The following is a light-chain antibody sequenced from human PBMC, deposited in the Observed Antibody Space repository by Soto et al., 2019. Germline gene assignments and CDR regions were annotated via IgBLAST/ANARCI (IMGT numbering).Light chain of an antibody. CDR2: KAS. CDR1: QTISSW. Sequence: DLQMTQSPSTLSGSVGDRVTITCRASQTISSWLAWYQQKPGKAPKLLIYKASTLKSGVPSRFSGHGSGTEFTLTISSLQPDDFATYYCQHYNSYSEAFGQGTKVELK. CDR3: QHYNSYSEA. J-gene: IGKJ1*01. V-gene: IGKV1-5*03.